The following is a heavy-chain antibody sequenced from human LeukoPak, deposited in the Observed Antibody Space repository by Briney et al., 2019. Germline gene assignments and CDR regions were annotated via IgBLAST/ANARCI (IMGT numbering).Heavy chain of an antibody. Sequence: GGSLRLSCAASGFTFSSYWLSWVRQAPGKGLEWVANIKQDGGEKYYVDSVKGRFTISRDNAKNSLYLQMNSLRAEDTAVYYCARSGITAAGTSMRAFDIWGQGTMVTVSS. CDR3: ARSGITAAGTSMRAFDI. V-gene: IGHV3-7*01. D-gene: IGHD6-13*01. CDR2: IKQDGGEK. CDR1: GFTFSSYW. J-gene: IGHJ3*02.